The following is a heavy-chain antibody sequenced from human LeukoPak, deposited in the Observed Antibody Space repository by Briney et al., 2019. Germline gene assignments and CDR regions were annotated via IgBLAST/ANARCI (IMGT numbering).Heavy chain of an antibody. CDR1: GFTFSGYA. CDR2: SYSGDTT. J-gene: IGHJ3*02. CDR3: ARDLHDAFDI. D-gene: IGHD4-11*01. V-gene: IGHV3-11*06. Sequence: GVSLRFSCAASGFTFSGYAMSWVRQAAGKGLDWASHSYSGDTTYADSVKGRFTISRDKAKSSLYLQMNSLRDEDTAVYYCARDLHDAFDIWGHGTMVTGSS.